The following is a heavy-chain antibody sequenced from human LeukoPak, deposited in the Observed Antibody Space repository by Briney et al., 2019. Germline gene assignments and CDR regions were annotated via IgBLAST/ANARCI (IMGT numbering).Heavy chain of an antibody. J-gene: IGHJ6*03. D-gene: IGHD2-15*01. CDR3: ARDLCNGGSCLEGYMDV. V-gene: IGHV1-69*13. CDR1: GGTFSSYA. CDR2: IIPIFGTA. Sequence: SVKVSCKASGGTFSSYAISWVRQAPGQGLEWMGGIIPIFGTANYAQKFQGRVTITADESTSTAYMELSSLRSEDTAVYYCARDLCNGGSCLEGYMDVWGKGTTVTVSS.